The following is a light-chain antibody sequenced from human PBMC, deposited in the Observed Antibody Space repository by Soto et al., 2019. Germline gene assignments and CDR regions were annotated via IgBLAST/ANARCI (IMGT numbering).Light chain of an antibody. CDR2: DVT. J-gene: IGLJ1*01. Sequence: VLTQPASVSGSPGQSITISCTGTSSDVGGYNSVSWYQQHPGNAPKLILYDVTDRPSGVSYRFSGSKSGNTASLTISGLQAADEADYFCSSFTSSMTNVFGSGTKVTVL. CDR3: SSFTSSMTNV. CDR1: SSDVGGYNS. V-gene: IGLV2-14*01.